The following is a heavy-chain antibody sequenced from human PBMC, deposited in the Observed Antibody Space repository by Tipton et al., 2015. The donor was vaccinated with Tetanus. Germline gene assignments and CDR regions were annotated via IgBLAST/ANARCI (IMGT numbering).Heavy chain of an antibody. D-gene: IGHD2-15*01. V-gene: IGHV3-23*04. J-gene: IGHJ4*02. CDR1: GFTFSNYA. CDR3: AKSRAYPYRSAFDY. CDR2: ISTSGTSK. Sequence: QLVQSGGGVVQPERSLRLSCVASGFTFSNYAMSWVRQAPGKGLEWVSGISTSGTSKYYAASVKGRFTFSRDNSNNMLYLQMNNLRAEDTAIYYCAKSRAYPYRSAFDYWGQGALVTVSS.